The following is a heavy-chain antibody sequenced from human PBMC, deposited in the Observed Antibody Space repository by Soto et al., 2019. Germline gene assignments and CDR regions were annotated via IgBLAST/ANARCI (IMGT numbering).Heavy chain of an antibody. CDR1: GFTFSNYA. J-gene: IGHJ4*02. Sequence: GTLLRPCSASGFTFSNYAMSWVRQAPGKGLESVATISGSGGATYYADSVRGRFTISGDNSKNTLFLQVESLRVEDTALYYCAKDRGFDSSGIDYWGQGTLVTVYS. D-gene: IGHD3-22*01. CDR2: ISGSGGAT. CDR3: AKDRGFDSSGIDY. V-gene: IGHV3-23*01.